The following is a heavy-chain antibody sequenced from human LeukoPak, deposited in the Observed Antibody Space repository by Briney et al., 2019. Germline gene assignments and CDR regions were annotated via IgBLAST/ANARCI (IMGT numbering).Heavy chain of an antibody. CDR3: AKDPPTTGTTFDN. D-gene: IGHD1-1*01. CDR2: IGGGGVDT. J-gene: IGHJ4*02. V-gene: IGHV3-23*01. CDR1: GFTFSSYA. Sequence: PGGSLRLSCEAPGFTFSSYAMSWVRQAPGKGLEWVSSIGGGGVDTYYADSVKGRFTISRDNSKNTLYLQMNSLRVEDTAVYYCAKDPPTTGTTFDNWGRGTLVTVSS.